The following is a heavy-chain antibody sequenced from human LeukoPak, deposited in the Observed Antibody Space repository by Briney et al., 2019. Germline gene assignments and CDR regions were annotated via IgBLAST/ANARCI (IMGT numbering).Heavy chain of an antibody. V-gene: IGHV3-23*01. J-gene: IGHJ3*02. Sequence: GGSLRLSCAASGFTFSSYAMSWVRQAPGKGLEWASAISGSGGSTYHADSVKGRFTISRDNSKNTLYLQMNSLRAEDTAVYYCAKGSGGSCITAFDIWGQGTMVTVSS. CDR3: AKGSGGSCITAFDI. D-gene: IGHD2-15*01. CDR2: ISGSGGST. CDR1: GFTFSSYA.